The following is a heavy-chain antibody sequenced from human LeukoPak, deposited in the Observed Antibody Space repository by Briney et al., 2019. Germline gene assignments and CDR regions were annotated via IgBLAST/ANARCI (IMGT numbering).Heavy chain of an antibody. V-gene: IGHV3-23*01. CDR1: GFTFSSYA. J-gene: IGHJ6*02. CDR3: AKVNGYSYGPDYYYYGMDV. D-gene: IGHD5-18*01. Sequence: PGGSLRLSCAASGFTFSSYAMRWVRQAPGKGLEWVSAISGSGGSTYYADSVKGRFTISRDNSKNTLYLQMNSLRAEDTAVYYCAKVNGYSYGPDYYYYGMDVWGQGTTVTVSS. CDR2: ISGSGGST.